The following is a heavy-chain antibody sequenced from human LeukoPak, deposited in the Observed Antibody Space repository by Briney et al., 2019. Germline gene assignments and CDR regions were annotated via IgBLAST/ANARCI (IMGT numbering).Heavy chain of an antibody. CDR1: GYRFTSYW. CDR2: IYPGDSDT. J-gene: IGHJ4*02. V-gene: IGHV5-51*01. CDR3: ARQYCSSTSCYTDNFDY. Sequence: PGESLKISCKGSGYRFTSYWIGWVRQMPGKGLEWMGIIYPGDSDTRYSPSFQGQVTISADKSISTAYLQWSSLKASDTAMYYCARQYCSSTSCYTDNFDYWGQGTLVTVSS. D-gene: IGHD2-2*02.